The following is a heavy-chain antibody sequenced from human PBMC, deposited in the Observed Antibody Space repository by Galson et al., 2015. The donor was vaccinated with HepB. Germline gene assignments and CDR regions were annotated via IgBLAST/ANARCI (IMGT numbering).Heavy chain of an antibody. CDR2: ITSSGSYT. Sequence: SLRLSCAASGFTFSDYYMSWIRQAPGNGLEWISYITSSGSYTNYADSVKGRFTISRDNAKNSLYLQMNSLRAEDTAVYFCASAPNYDLLSGYLDYWGQGTLVTVSS. J-gene: IGHJ4*02. D-gene: IGHD3-9*01. CDR1: GFTFSDYY. CDR3: ASAPNYDLLSGYLDY. V-gene: IGHV3-11*06.